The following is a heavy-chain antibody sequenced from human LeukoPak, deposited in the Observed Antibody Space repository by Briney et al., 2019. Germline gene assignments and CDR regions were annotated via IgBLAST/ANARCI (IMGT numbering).Heavy chain of an antibody. CDR1: GFTFSSYS. D-gene: IGHD6-6*01. CDR2: ISSSSSYI. V-gene: IGHV3-21*01. J-gene: IGHJ3*02. CDR3: ARIAARIDAFDI. Sequence: GGSLRLSCAASGFTFSSYSMNWVRQAPGKGLEWVSSISSSSSYIYYADSVKGRFTISRDNAKNSLYPQMNSLRAEDTAVYYCARIAARIDAFDIWGQGTMVTVSS.